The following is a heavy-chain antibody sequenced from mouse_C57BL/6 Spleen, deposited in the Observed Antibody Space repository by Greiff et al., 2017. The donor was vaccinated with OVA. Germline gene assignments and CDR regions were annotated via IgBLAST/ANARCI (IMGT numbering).Heavy chain of an antibody. CDR1: GFTFKDYY. CDR2: IDPENGDT. J-gene: IGHJ2*01. Sequence: EVQLQQSGAELVRPGASVKLSCTASGFTFKDYYMHWVKQRPEQGLEWIGCIDPENGDTEYASKFQGKATITADTSSNTAYMQLSSLTSEDTSVYYSTTRNHYYYDYWGQGTTLTVSS. V-gene: IGHV14-4*01. CDR3: TTRNHYYYDY.